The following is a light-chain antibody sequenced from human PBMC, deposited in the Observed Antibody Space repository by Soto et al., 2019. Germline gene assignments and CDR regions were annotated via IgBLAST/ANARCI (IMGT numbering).Light chain of an antibody. J-gene: IGKJ3*01. CDR2: AAS. V-gene: IGKV1-39*01. CDR1: QSISSY. Sequence: DIQMTQSPSSLSASVGDRVTITCRASQSISSYLNWYQQKPGKAPKLLIYAASSLQSGVPSRFSGSGSGTDLTLTISSLQPEDFATYYCQQSYSTPQVTFGPGTKVDIK. CDR3: QQSYSTPQVT.